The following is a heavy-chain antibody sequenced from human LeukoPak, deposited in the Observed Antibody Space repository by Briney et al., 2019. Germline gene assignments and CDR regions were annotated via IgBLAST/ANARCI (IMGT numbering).Heavy chain of an antibody. CDR1: GESLNSYY. CDR2: IYESGST. V-gene: IGHV4-34*01. Sequence: SETLSLTCAVYGESLNSYYWSWIRQPPGKGLEWIGEIYESGSTEYNPSLKSRVTISMVPSKQQFSLSLSSVTAADTAVYYCARDRSSGRTRGYDYWGQGTLVTVSS. J-gene: IGHJ4*02. CDR3: ARDRSSGRTRGYDY. D-gene: IGHD6-19*01.